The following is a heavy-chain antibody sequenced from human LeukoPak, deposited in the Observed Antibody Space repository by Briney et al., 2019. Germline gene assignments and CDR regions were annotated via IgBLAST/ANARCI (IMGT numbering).Heavy chain of an antibody. D-gene: IGHD5-18*01. Sequence: GASVKVSCKASGYTFTGYYMHWVRQAPGQGLEWMGRINPNSGGTNYAQKFQGRVTVTRDTSINTAYMELSGLRSDDTAVYYCVRGHNYGFDYWGQRTLVTVSS. CDR2: INPNSGGT. J-gene: IGHJ4*02. CDR3: VRGHNYGFDY. V-gene: IGHV1-2*06. CDR1: GYTFTGYY.